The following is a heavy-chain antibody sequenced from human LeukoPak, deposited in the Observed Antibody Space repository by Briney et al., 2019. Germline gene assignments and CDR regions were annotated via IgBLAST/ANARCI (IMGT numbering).Heavy chain of an antibody. J-gene: IGHJ6*02. CDR2: IYYSGST. D-gene: IGHD1-26*01. CDR1: GGSISSYY. V-gene: IGHV4-59*01. Sequence: SETLSLTCTVSGGSISSYYWSWVRQPPGMGLEWIGYIYYSGSTNYNPSLKGRVTISVDTSKNQFSLKLNSVTPADTAVYYCARGGGSYSYSYYYGMDVWGQGTTVTVSS. CDR3: ARGGGSYSYSYYYGMDV.